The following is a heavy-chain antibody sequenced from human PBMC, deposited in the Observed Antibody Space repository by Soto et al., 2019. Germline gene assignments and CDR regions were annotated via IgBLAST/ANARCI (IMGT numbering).Heavy chain of an antibody. Sequence: SETLSLTCTVSGGSISSYYWSWIRQPPGKGLEWIGYIYYSGSTNYNPSLKSRVTISVDTSKNQFSLKLSSVTAADTAVYYCARSWSISDYGDPLMDVWGKGTTVTVSS. CDR2: IYYSGST. CDR3: ARSWSISDYGDPLMDV. J-gene: IGHJ6*04. CDR1: GGSISSYY. D-gene: IGHD4-17*01. V-gene: IGHV4-59*01.